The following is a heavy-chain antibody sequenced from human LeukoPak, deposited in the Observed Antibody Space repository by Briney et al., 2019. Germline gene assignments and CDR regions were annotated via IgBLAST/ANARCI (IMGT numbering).Heavy chain of an antibody. D-gene: IGHD3-22*01. CDR2: ISGSGGST. CDR1: GFTFSSYA. CDR3: AKDLMVNYYDSSGIHAFDI. Sequence: GGSLRLSCAASGFTFSSYAMSWVRQAPGKGLEWVSAISGSGGSTYYADSAKGRFTISRDNSKNTLYLQMNSLRAEDTAVYYCAKDLMVNYYDSSGIHAFDIWGQGTMVTVSS. J-gene: IGHJ3*02. V-gene: IGHV3-23*01.